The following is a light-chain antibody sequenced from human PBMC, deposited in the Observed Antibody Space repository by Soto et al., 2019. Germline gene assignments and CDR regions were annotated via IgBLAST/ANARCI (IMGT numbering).Light chain of an antibody. V-gene: IGKV1-33*01. Sequence: DIQMTQSPSSLSASVGDRVTITCQASQDISNYLNWYQQKPGKAPKLLIYDASNLETGVPSRFSGNGSGTDFTFTISSLQPKDIATYHCQQYYNLPPYTFGQGTKLEIK. CDR1: QDISNY. CDR3: QQYYNLPPYT. J-gene: IGKJ2*01. CDR2: DAS.